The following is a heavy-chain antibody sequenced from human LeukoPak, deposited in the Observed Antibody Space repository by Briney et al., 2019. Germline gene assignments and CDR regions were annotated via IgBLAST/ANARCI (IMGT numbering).Heavy chain of an antibody. CDR1: GFTFSSYA. Sequence: PGGSLRLSCAASGFTFSSYAMSWVRQAPGKGLEWVSAMSGSAGSTYYADSVKGRITISRDNSKNMLYLEMNSLRAEATAVYYCAKDGERFLEWLPPLGYWGQGTLVTVSS. D-gene: IGHD3-3*01. CDR2: MSGSAGST. CDR3: AKDGERFLEWLPPLGY. J-gene: IGHJ4*02. V-gene: IGHV3-23*01.